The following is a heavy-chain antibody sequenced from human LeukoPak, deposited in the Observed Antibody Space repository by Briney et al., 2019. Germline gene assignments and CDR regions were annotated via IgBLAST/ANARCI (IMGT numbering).Heavy chain of an antibody. J-gene: IGHJ4*02. V-gene: IGHV3-7*02. D-gene: IGHD6-6*01. CDR2: IKQDGSEK. CDR3: ARRGGSSSRRSPIDY. Sequence: GGSLRLSCAASGFTFSDYWMTWVRQAPGKGPEWVANIKQDGSEKYYVDSVRGRFTISRDSAKNSLFLQMNSLRVEDTAVYYCARRGGSSSRRSPIDYWGQGTLVTVSS. CDR1: GFTFSDYW.